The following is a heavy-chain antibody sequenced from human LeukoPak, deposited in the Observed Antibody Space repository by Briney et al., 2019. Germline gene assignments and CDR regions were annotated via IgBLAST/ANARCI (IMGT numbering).Heavy chain of an antibody. Sequence: HTGGSLRLSCGASGFTFNSYAVSWVRQAPGKGLEWVSAISGSGGGTYYADSVKGRFTISRDNSKNTVYLQMNSLSTEDTAVYYCAKTTTGYRSGRYPGWPVDCWGQGTLVTVSS. CDR3: AKTTTGYRSGRYPGWPVDC. V-gene: IGHV3-23*01. CDR1: GFTFNSYA. CDR2: ISGSGGGT. D-gene: IGHD6-19*01. J-gene: IGHJ4*02.